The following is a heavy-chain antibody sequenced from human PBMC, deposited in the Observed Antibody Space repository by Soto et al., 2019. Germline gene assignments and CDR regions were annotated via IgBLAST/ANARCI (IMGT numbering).Heavy chain of an antibody. Sequence: QVHLVESGGGLVKPGGSLRLSCTASGFTFSDYYMSWIRQAPGKGLEWISYISSTSSYTNYADSVNGRFTISRDNAKNSLYLQMNSLRDEDTAVYYCVRDLGWSPLWEYWGQGTLVTVSS. CDR2: ISSTSSYT. J-gene: IGHJ4*02. V-gene: IGHV3-11*05. D-gene: IGHD1-26*01. CDR3: VRDLGWSPLWEY. CDR1: GFTFSDYY.